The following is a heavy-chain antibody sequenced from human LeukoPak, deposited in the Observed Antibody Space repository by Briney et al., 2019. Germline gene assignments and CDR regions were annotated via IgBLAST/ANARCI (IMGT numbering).Heavy chain of an antibody. Sequence: GASVKVSCKASGGTFSSYAISWVRQAPGQGLEWMGRIIPIFGIANYAQKFQGRVTITADKSTSTAYMELSSLRSEDTAVYYCARGAAAAGYYYYYGMGVWGQGTTVTVSS. D-gene: IGHD6-13*01. CDR2: IIPIFGIA. V-gene: IGHV1-69*04. CDR1: GGTFSSYA. J-gene: IGHJ6*02. CDR3: ARGAAAAGYYYYYGMGV.